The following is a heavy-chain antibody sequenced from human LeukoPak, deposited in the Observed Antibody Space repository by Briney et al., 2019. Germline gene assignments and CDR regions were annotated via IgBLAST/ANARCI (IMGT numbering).Heavy chain of an antibody. CDR3: ASPYDSSGYPLDY. Sequence: PGGSLRLSCAASGFTVSSNYMSWVRQAPGKGLEWVSVIYSGGSTYYADSVKGRFIISRDNSKNTLYLQMNSLRAEDTAVYYCASPYDSSGYPLDYWGQGTLVTVSS. D-gene: IGHD3-22*01. CDR2: IYSGGST. CDR1: GFTVSSNY. V-gene: IGHV3-66*01. J-gene: IGHJ4*02.